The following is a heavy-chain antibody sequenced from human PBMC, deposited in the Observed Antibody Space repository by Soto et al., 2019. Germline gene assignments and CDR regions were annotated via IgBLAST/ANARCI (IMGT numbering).Heavy chain of an antibody. CDR2: ISSSSSYI. CDR1: GFTFSSYS. J-gene: IGHJ4*02. V-gene: IGHV3-21*01. Sequence: EVQLVESGGGLVKPGGSLRLSCAASGFTFSSYSMNWVRQAPGKGLEWVSSISSSSSYIYYADSVKGRFTISRDNAKNSLYLQMNSLRAEDTAVYYCARASYGSGSYYAPPHFDYWGQGTLVTVSS. D-gene: IGHD3-10*01. CDR3: ARASYGSGSYYAPPHFDY.